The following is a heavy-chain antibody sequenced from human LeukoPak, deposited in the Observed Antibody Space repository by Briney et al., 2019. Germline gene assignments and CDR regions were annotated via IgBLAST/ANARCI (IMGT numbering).Heavy chain of an antibody. CDR3: ARYQGRQSLDY. J-gene: IGHJ4*02. V-gene: IGHV4-4*07. CDR2: IYSSGNT. CDR1: GSSMSAYS. D-gene: IGHD6-19*01. Sequence: PSQTLSLTCTVSGSSMSAYSWTWIRQPSGKGLEWIGRIYSSGNTNYNPSLKSRVTMSVDTSKNQFSLKLTSVTAADTAVYYCARYQGRQSLDYWGQGTLVTVS.